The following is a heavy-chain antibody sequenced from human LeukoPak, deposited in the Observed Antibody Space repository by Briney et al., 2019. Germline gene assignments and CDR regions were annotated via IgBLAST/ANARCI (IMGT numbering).Heavy chain of an antibody. D-gene: IGHD3-10*01. CDR2: ISSSGSTI. Sequence: GGSLRLSCAASGFTFSDYYMSWIRQAPGKGLEWVSYISSSGSTIYYADSVKGRFTISRDNAKNTLYLQMNSLRAEDTAVYYCAKGDYGSGSYYYYYYYMDVWGKGTTVTISS. J-gene: IGHJ6*03. CDR1: GFTFSDYY. V-gene: IGHV3-11*04. CDR3: AKGDYGSGSYYYYYYYMDV.